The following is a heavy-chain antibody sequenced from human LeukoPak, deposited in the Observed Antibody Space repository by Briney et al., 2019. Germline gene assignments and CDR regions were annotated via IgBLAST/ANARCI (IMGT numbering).Heavy chain of an antibody. D-gene: IGHD6-19*01. J-gene: IGHJ4*02. V-gene: IGHV4-31*03. CDR1: GGSISSGGYY. Sequence: SEALSLTCTVSGGSISSGGYYWSWIRQHPGKGLEWIGYIYYSGSTYYNPYLKSRVTISVDTSKNQFSLKLSSVTAADTAVYYCARGGPGYSSGWYDYWGQGTLVTVSS. CDR3: ARGGPGYSSGWYDY. CDR2: IYYSGST.